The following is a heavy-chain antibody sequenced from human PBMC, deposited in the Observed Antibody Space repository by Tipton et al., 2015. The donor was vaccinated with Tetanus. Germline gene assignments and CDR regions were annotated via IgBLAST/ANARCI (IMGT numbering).Heavy chain of an antibody. CDR3: ASGSTLDY. V-gene: IGHV3-21*01. Sequence: SLRLSCEVSGFMFSRYTMNWVRQAPGKGLEWVSSISSTSSYIYYADSLKGRFTISRDNAKNSLYLQMDSLRVEDTAVYYCASGSTLDYWGQEILVTVSS. J-gene: IGHJ4*02. CDR2: ISSTSSYI. CDR1: GFMFSRYT. D-gene: IGHD6-25*01.